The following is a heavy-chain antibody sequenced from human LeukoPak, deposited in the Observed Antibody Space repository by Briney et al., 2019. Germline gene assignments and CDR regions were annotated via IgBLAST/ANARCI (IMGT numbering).Heavy chain of an antibody. Sequence: GGSLRLSCEASGFTFSRHAMSWVCQAPGKGLEWVSVIYSGGSTYYADSVKGRFTISRDNSKNTLYLQMNSLRAEDTAVYCCALHKGKWPAAPEFDYWGQGTLVTVSS. CDR1: GFTFSRHA. V-gene: IGHV3-53*01. CDR3: ALHKGKWPAAPEFDY. CDR2: IYSGGST. D-gene: IGHD5-12*01. J-gene: IGHJ4*02.